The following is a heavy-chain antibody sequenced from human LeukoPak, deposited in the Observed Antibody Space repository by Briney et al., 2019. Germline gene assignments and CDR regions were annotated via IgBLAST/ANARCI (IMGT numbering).Heavy chain of an antibody. V-gene: IGHV4-59*01. CDR2: IYYSGST. CDR3: AREGFGTIFGVVIYAFDI. D-gene: IGHD3-3*01. Sequence: SECLSLTCTVSGGSISSYYWSWIRQPPGKGLEWIGYIYYSGSTNYNPSLKSRVTISVDTSKNQFSLKLSSVTAADTAVYYCAREGFGTIFGVVIYAFDIWGQGTMVTVSS. CDR1: GGSISSYY. J-gene: IGHJ3*02.